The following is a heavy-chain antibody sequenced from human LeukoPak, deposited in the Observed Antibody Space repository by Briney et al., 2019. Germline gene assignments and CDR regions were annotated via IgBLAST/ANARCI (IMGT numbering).Heavy chain of an antibody. CDR2: IRYDGSNK. J-gene: IGHJ4*02. Sequence: QTGGSLRLSCAASGFTFSSYGMHWVRQAPGKGLEWVAFIRYDGSNKYYADSVKGRFTISRDNSKNTLYLQMNSLRAEDTAVYYCAKDRMVRGLGGFYYWGQGTLVTVSS. D-gene: IGHD3-10*01. V-gene: IGHV3-30*02. CDR3: AKDRMVRGLGGFYY. CDR1: GFTFSSYG.